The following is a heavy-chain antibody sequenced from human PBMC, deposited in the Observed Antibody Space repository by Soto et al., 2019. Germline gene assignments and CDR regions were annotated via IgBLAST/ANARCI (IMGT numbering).Heavy chain of an antibody. D-gene: IGHD2-2*02. Sequence: PSETLSLTCTVSGGSISSGGYYWSWIRQHPGKGLEWIGYIYYSGSTYFNPSLKSRLTISVDTPKNQFSLQLSSVTAADTAVYYCARDICSSTSCYTGNWFDPWGQGTLVTVSS. V-gene: IGHV4-31*03. CDR2: IYYSGST. CDR1: GGSISSGGYY. J-gene: IGHJ5*02. CDR3: ARDICSSTSCYTGNWFDP.